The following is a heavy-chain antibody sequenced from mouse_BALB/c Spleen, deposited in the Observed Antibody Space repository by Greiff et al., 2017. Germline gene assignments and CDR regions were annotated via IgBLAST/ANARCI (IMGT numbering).Heavy chain of an antibody. CDR3: ARAGTYYFDY. D-gene: IGHD4-1*01. CDR2: ISYSGST. V-gene: IGHV3-2*02. Sequence: EVKLVESGPGLVKPSQSLSLTCTVTGYSITSDYAWNWIRQFPGNKLEWMGYISYSGSTSYNPSLKSRISITRDTSKNQLFLQLNSVTTEDTATYYCARAGTYYFDYWGQGTTLTVSS. CDR1: GYSITSDYA. J-gene: IGHJ2*01.